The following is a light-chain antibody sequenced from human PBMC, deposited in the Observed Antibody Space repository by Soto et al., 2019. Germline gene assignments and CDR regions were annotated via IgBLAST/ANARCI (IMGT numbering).Light chain of an antibody. J-gene: IGKJ1*01. Sequence: DIPMTQSPSTLSASVGDRVTITCRASQSILSWLAWYQHKPGKAPKLLIYDASFLESGVPSRFSGRGSGTEFTLTISSLQPDDIATYYCQQYDTYWTFGQGTKVEI. CDR1: QSILSW. CDR2: DAS. CDR3: QQYDTYWT. V-gene: IGKV1-5*01.